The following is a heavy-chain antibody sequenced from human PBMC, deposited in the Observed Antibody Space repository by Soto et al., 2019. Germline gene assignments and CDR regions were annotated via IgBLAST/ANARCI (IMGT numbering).Heavy chain of an antibody. V-gene: IGHV3-30-3*01. CDR2: ISYDGSDK. Sequence: QVQLVESGGGVGQPGRSLRLSCAASGFTFSPYTMHWVRQTPGKGLEWVAVISYDGSDKNYADSVRGRFTISRDNSKNTLFLQMNSLSVEDTALYYCARGGGFCGADCYKGGIDYWGQGALVTVSS. CDR3: ARGGGFCGADCYKGGIDY. CDR1: GFTFSPYT. D-gene: IGHD2-21*02. J-gene: IGHJ4*02.